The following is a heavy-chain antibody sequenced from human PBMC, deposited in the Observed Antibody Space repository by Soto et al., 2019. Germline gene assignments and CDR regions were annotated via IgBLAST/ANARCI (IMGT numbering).Heavy chain of an antibody. CDR1: GGSISSYY. CDR3: ATGGYRGMDY. CDR2: IYYSGRT. Sequence: PSETLSLTCTVSGGSISSYYRSWIRQPPRKGLEWIGYIYYSGRTNYNPSLKSRVTISVDTSKNHFSLKLSSVPAADTAVYYCATGGYRGMDYWGQGTLVTVSS. V-gene: IGHV4-59*01. J-gene: IGHJ4*02. D-gene: IGHD5-12*01.